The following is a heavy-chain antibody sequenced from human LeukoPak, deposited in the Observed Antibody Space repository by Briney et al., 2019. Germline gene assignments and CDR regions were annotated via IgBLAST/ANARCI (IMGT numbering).Heavy chain of an antibody. V-gene: IGHV3-74*01. CDR1: AFTFTNYW. J-gene: IGHJ4*02. D-gene: IGHD3-3*01. Sequence: GGSLRLSCVASAFTFTNYWMHWVRQAPGKGLVGVSRINTDGSSTSYADSVKGRFTISRDNAKNTLYLQMNSLRAEDTAVYYCARDVGFWSGYYYNDYWGQGTLVTVSS. CDR3: ARDVGFWSGYYYNDY. CDR2: INTDGSST.